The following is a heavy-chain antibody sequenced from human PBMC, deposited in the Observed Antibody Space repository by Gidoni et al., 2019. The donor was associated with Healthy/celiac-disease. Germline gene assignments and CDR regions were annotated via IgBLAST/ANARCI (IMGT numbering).Heavy chain of an antibody. CDR3: AKGGGYGGYDYYFDY. Sequence: QVQTVESGGGVVQPGRSLRLSCAASGFPLISHGMPWVRQAPGKGLEWVAVISYDGSNKYYADSVKGRFTISRDNSKNTVFLQMNSLRAEDTAVYYCAKGGGYGGYDYYFDYWGQGILVTVSS. CDR2: ISYDGSNK. J-gene: IGHJ4*02. V-gene: IGHV3-30*18. CDR1: GFPLISHG. D-gene: IGHD5-12*01.